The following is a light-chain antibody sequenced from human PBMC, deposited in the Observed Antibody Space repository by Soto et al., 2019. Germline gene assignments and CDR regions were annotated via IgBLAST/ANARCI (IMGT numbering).Light chain of an antibody. CDR3: SSYTSSSTVI. Sequence: QSALTQPASVSVSPGQSIAISCTGSSSDVGGYNYVSWYQQHSGKAPKLMIYDVSSRPSGVSDRFSGSKSGNTASLTISGLQAEDEAEYYCSSYTSSSTVIFGGGTKVTVL. CDR2: DVS. J-gene: IGLJ2*01. CDR1: SSDVGGYNY. V-gene: IGLV2-14*03.